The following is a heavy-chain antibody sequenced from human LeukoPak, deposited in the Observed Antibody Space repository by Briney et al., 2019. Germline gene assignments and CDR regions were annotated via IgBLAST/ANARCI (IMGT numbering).Heavy chain of an antibody. Sequence: GGSLRLSCAASGFTFSSYWMHWVRQAPGKGLVWVSRINSDGSSTSYADSVKGRFTISRDNAKNTLYLQMNSLRAEDTAVYYCAKPAGALVATITGLKYWGQGPWSPSPQ. V-gene: IGHV3-74*01. J-gene: IGHJ4*02. CDR2: INSDGSST. CDR3: AKPAGALVATITGLKY. CDR1: GFTFSSYW. D-gene: IGHD5-12*01.